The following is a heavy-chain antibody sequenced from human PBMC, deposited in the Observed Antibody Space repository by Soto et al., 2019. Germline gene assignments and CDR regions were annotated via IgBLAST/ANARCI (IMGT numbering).Heavy chain of an antibody. CDR2: IYYSGST. D-gene: IGHD2-2*01. CDR1: GGSISSGDYY. V-gene: IGHV4-30-4*01. CDR3: ARDRLGYCSSTSCTEIWFDP. Sequence: PSETLSLTCTVSGGSISSGDYYWSWIRQPPGKGLEWIGYIYYSGSTYYNPSLKSRVTISVDTSKNQFSLKLSSVTAADTAVYYCARDRLGYCSSTSCTEIWFDPWGQGTLVTVSS. J-gene: IGHJ5*02.